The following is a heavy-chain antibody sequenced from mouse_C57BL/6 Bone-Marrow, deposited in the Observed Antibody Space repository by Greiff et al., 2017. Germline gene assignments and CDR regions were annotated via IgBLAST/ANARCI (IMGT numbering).Heavy chain of an antibody. J-gene: IGHJ1*03. CDR2: IYPGDGDT. V-gene: IGHV1-82*01. D-gene: IGHD1-1*01. CDR1: GYAFSSSW. Sequence: QVQLQQSGPELVKPGASVKISCKASGYAFSSSWMNWVKQRPGQGLEWIGRIYPGDGDTNYNGKFKGKATLTADKSSSTAYMQLSSLTSDDSAVYYCARVITTLVATYWYFEVWGTGTTVTVSS. CDR3: ARVITTLVATYWYFEV.